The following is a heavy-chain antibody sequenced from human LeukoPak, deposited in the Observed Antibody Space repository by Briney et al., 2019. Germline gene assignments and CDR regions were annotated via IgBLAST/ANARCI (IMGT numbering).Heavy chain of an antibody. CDR1: GGSIRSSYYY. D-gene: IGHD1-14*01. Sequence: PSETLSLTCTVSGGSIRSSYYYWGWIRQPPGKGLEWIGSIYDSGSTYYNPSLKSRVTISVDTSKNQFSLKLNSVTAADTAVYYCARAGVYGPIAWGQGTLVTVSS. CDR3: ARAGVYGPIA. V-gene: IGHV4-39*01. CDR2: IYDSGST. J-gene: IGHJ5*02.